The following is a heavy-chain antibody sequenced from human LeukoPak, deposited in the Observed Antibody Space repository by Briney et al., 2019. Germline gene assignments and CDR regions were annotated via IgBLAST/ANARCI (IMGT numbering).Heavy chain of an antibody. D-gene: IGHD5-24*01. J-gene: IGHJ3*02. CDR3: ATVEGVTTINNDAFNI. CDR1: GGSFSGYY. Sequence: PSETLSLTCAVYGGSFSGYYWSWIRQPPGKGLEWIGEINHSGSTNYNPSLKSRLSISIDKSKSQFSLRLKSMTAADAAVYYCATVEGVTTINNDAFNIWGQGTTVTVSS. V-gene: IGHV4-34*01. CDR2: INHSGST.